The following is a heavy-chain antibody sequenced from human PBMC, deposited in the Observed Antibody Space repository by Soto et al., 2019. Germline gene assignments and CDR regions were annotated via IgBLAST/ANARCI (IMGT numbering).Heavy chain of an antibody. CDR2: INAGNGNT. CDR3: ARGVYYDSSGYALDD. V-gene: IGHV1-3*01. CDR1: GYTFTSYA. J-gene: IGHJ4*02. Sequence: ASVKVSCKASGYTFTSYAMHWVRQAPGQRLEWMGWINAGNGNTKYSQKFQGRVTITRDTSASTAYMELSSLRSEDTAVYYCARGVYYDSSGYALDDWGQGTLVTVSS. D-gene: IGHD3-22*01.